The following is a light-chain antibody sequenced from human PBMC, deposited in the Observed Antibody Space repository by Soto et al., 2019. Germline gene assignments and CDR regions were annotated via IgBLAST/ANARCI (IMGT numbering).Light chain of an antibody. Sequence: DIQMTQSPSSLSASVGDRVTITCRASQSISSYLNWYQQKPGKAPKXLIYAASSLQSGVPSRFSGNGSGTDLTITISSLQPEDGETYYGQQSYSTPRTFGQGTKVDIK. J-gene: IGKJ1*01. CDR1: QSISSY. CDR2: AAS. CDR3: QQSYSTPRT. V-gene: IGKV1-39*01.